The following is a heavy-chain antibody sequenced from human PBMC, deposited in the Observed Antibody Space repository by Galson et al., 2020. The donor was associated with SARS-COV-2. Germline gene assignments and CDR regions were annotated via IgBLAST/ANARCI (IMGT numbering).Heavy chain of an antibody. Sequence: SETLSLTCSVSGYSVSSSYYWGWIRQPPGKGLEWIASIYHSGSTYYNPSLKSRLTTSVDTSKNQFSLKLTSVTAADTAVYYCARAIRDILTGVHWFDPWGQGTLVTVSS. D-gene: IGHD3-9*01. CDR3: ARAIRDILTGVHWFDP. CDR1: GYSVSSSYY. V-gene: IGHV4-38-2*02. CDR2: IYHSGST. J-gene: IGHJ5*02.